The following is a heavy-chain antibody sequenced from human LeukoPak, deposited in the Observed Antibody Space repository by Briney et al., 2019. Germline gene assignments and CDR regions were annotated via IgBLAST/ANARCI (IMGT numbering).Heavy chain of an antibody. D-gene: IGHD3-22*01. CDR2: ISSSSSYI. CDR1: GFTFSSYS. Sequence: GGSLRLSCAASGFTFSSYSMNWVRQAPGKGLEWVSSISSSSSYIYYADSVKGRFTISRDNAKNSLYLQMNSLRAEDTAVYYCARDYYDSSGYLGSNSSIPFLFDSWGQGTLVTVSS. CDR3: ARDYYDSSGYLGSNSSIPFLFDS. J-gene: IGHJ4*02. V-gene: IGHV3-21*01.